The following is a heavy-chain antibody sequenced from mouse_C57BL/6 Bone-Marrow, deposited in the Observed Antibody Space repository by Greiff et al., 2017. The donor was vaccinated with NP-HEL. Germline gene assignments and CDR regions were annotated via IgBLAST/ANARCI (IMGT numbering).Heavy chain of an antibody. J-gene: IGHJ1*03. CDR2: INPNYGTT. D-gene: IGHD3-3*01. V-gene: IGHV1-39*01. CDR3: ARSGGLYWYFDV. CDR1: GYSFTDYN. Sequence: EVHLVESGPELVKPGASVKISCKASGYSFTDYNMNWVKQSNGKSLEWIGVINPNYGTTSYNQKFKGKATLTVDQSSSTAYTQLNSLTSEDSAVYYCARSGGLYWYFDVWGTGTTVTVSS.